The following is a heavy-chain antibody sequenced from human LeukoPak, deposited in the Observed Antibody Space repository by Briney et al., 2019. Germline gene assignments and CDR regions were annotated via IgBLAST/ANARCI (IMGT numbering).Heavy chain of an antibody. CDR1: GFTFSSYA. CDR2: ISGSGGST. Sequence: PGGSLRLSCAASGFTFSSYAMSWVRQAPGKGLEWVSAISGSGGSTYYADSVKGRFTISRDNAKNSLYLQMNSLRAEDTAVYYCARGFDILTGIFCMFDYWGQGTLVTVSS. V-gene: IGHV3-23*01. J-gene: IGHJ4*02. D-gene: IGHD3-9*01. CDR3: ARGFDILTGIFCMFDY.